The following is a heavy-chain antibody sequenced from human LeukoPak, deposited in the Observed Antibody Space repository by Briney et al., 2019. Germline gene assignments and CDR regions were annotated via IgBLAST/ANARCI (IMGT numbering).Heavy chain of an antibody. D-gene: IGHD3-3*01. CDR3: ARDLTQSYYDFWSGYPRAYGMDV. CDR2: INPSRGST. V-gene: IGHV1-46*01. J-gene: IGHJ6*02. Sequence: ASVKVSCKASGYTFTSYYMHWVRQAPGQGLEWMGIINPSRGSTSYAQKFQGRVTMTRDTSTSTVYMELSSLRSEDTAVYYCARDLTQSYYDFWSGYPRAYGMDVWGQRTTVTVSS. CDR1: GYTFTSYY.